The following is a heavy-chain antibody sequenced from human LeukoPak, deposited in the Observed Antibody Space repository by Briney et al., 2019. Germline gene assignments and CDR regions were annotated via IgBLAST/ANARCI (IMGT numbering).Heavy chain of an antibody. V-gene: IGHV3-21*01. J-gene: IGHJ5*02. CDR3: ARAVEYNWFDP. CDR1: GFTFSSYS. CDR2: ISSSSSYI. Sequence: PGGSLRLSCAASGFTFSSYSTNWVRQAPGKGLEWVSSISSSSSYIYYADSVKGRFTISRDNAQNSLYLQMNSQRAEDTAVYYCARAVEYNWFDPWGQGTLVTVSS.